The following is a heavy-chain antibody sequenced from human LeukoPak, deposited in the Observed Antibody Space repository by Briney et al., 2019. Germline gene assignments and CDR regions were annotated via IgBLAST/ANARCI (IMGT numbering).Heavy chain of an antibody. Sequence: SETLSLICTVSGGSISSGDYYWSWIRQPPGTGLEWIGYIYYSGSTYYNPSLRSRVTISVDTSKNQFSLKLSSVPAADTAVYYCARADSSSWENNYYYYYYMDVWGKGTTVTVSS. V-gene: IGHV4-30-4*08. CDR2: IYYSGST. D-gene: IGHD6-13*01. CDR3: ARADSSSWENNYYYYYYMDV. CDR1: GGSISSGDYY. J-gene: IGHJ6*03.